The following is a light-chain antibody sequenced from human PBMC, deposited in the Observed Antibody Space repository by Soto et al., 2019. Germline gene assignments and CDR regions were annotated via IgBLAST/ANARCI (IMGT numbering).Light chain of an antibody. J-gene: IGLJ1*01. Sequence: QSALTQPASVSGSPGQSITISCTGTSSDVGGYNYVSWYQQHPGKAPKLMIYDVSNRPSGVSNRFSGSKSGNTASLTISGLQAEDEADYYCSSYTGSGTPYVFGTGTKVTVL. CDR3: SSYTGSGTPYV. CDR2: DVS. CDR1: SSDVGGYNY. V-gene: IGLV2-14*01.